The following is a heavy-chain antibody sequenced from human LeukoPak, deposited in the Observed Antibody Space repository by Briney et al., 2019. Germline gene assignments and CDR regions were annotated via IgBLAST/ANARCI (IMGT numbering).Heavy chain of an antibody. CDR3: AKVNYYDSSGYLDY. CDR1: GFTFSSYG. J-gene: IGHJ4*02. D-gene: IGHD3-22*01. V-gene: IGHV3-30*18. Sequence: GGSLRLSCAASGFTFSSYGMHWVRQAPGKGLEWVGVISNDGSNKDYAESVKGRFTISRDNSKNTLYLQMNSLRAEDTAVYYCAKVNYYDSSGYLDYWGQGTLVTVSS. CDR2: ISNDGSNK.